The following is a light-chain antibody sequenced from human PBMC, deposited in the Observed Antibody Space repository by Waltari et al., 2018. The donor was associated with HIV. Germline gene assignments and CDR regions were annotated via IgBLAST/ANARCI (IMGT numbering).Light chain of an antibody. Sequence: EILLTQSPATLSVSPGERVTLSCRASQNVITNLAWYQQTPGQPPRLLIYGASSRATGIPARFSGGESGTEFTLTINSLQSEDFTFYYCQQYNQWPRTFGQGTKV. V-gene: IGKV3-15*01. CDR3: QQYNQWPRT. CDR1: QNVITN. CDR2: GAS. J-gene: IGKJ1*01.